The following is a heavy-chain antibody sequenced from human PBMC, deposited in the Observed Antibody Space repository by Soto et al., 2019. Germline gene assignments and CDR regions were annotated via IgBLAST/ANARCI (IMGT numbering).Heavy chain of an antibody. CDR2: GFYSGST. CDR3: ARRGGTTWYAHIDY. D-gene: IGHD6-13*01. J-gene: IGHJ4*02. CDR1: GGSISNSNYY. Sequence: QLQLRESGPGLVKPSETLTLTCTVSGGSISNSNYYWDWIRQPPGKGLEWIGSGFYSGSTYYNPSLKSRLNISLDMSKNQFSLKLSSVTAADTAVYYCARRGGTTWYAHIDYWGQGTLVTVSA. V-gene: IGHV4-39*01.